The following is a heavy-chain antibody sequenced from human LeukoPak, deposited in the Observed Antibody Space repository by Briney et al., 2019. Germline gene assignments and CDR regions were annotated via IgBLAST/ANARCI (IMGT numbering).Heavy chain of an antibody. Sequence: GGSLRLSCAASGFTFDDYAMHWVRQAPGKGLEWVSGITWNSGSIGYADSVKGRFTISRDNAKNSLYLQMNSLRAEDTALYYCAKGYYYDSSGHFQHWGQGTLVTVSS. CDR1: GFTFDDYA. J-gene: IGHJ1*01. V-gene: IGHV3-9*01. D-gene: IGHD3-22*01. CDR3: AKGYYYDSSGHFQH. CDR2: ITWNSGSI.